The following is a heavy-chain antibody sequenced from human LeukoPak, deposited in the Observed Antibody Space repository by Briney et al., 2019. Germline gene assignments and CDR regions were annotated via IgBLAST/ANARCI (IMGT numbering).Heavy chain of an antibody. CDR2: IYTSGST. CDR3: ATIPCSGGSCYAAP. V-gene: IGHV4-4*07. CDR1: GGSISSYY. J-gene: IGHJ5*02. D-gene: IGHD2-15*01. Sequence: KTSETLSLTCTVSGGSISSYYWSWIRQPAGKGLEWIGRIYTSGSTNYNPSLKSRVTMSVDTSKNQFSLKLSSVTAADTAVYYCATIPCSGGSCYAAPWGQGTLVTVSS.